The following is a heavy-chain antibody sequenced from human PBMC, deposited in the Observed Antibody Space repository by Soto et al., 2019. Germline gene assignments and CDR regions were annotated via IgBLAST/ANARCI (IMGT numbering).Heavy chain of an antibody. CDR2: IWYDGSNK. CDR1: GFTFSSYG. J-gene: IGHJ4*02. D-gene: IGHD4-17*01. CDR3: ARAPTTVVTITYFDY. Sequence: QVQLVESGGGVVQPGRSLRLSCAASGFTFSSYGMHWVRQAPGKGLEWVAVIWYDGSNKYYADSVKGRFTISRDNSKNTLYLQMNSLRAEDTAVYYCARAPTTVVTITYFDYWGQGTLVTVSS. V-gene: IGHV3-33*01.